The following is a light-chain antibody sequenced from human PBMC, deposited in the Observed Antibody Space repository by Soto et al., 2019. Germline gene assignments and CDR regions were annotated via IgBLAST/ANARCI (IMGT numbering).Light chain of an antibody. CDR1: QTLFTY. CDR3: QQNYITPPFT. Sequence: DIPMTQSPSSLSASVGDRVTITCRASQTLFTYLNWYQHKPGKAPKLLVYDASTLQSGVPPRFSASGSGTEFTLTISNLQPEDFATYYCQQNYITPPFTFGGGTKVE. J-gene: IGKJ4*01. V-gene: IGKV1-39*01. CDR2: DAS.